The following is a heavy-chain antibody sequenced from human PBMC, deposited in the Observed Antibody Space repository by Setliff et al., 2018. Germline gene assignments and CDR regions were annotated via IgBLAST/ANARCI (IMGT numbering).Heavy chain of an antibody. Sequence: SETLSLTCTVSRGSIYSYFWSWIRQPPGKGLEWLGYIYHNGNTNYNPSLTSRVTMSVDTSKSQFSLKLRSVTAADTAVYYCARGSDYYDTSGYMYYFDYWGQGTLVTVSS. J-gene: IGHJ4*02. V-gene: IGHV4-59*01. CDR2: IYHNGNT. CDR1: RGSIYSYF. D-gene: IGHD3-22*01. CDR3: ARGSDYYDTSGYMYYFDY.